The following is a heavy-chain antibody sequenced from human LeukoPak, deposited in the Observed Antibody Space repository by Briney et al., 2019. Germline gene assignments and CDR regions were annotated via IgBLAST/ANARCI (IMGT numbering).Heavy chain of an antibody. CDR3: ARDSLYDDNGYYHYFDY. V-gene: IGHV3-33*01. CDR1: GFSFSTYG. Sequence: GRSLRLSCAASGFSFSTYGMHWVRQAPGKGLEWVAMIWYDASGQHYADSVKGRFTISRDTSKNTLYLQMNSLRAEDTAVYFCARDSLYDDNGYYHYFDYWGQGTLVTVS. CDR2: IWYDASGQ. D-gene: IGHD3-22*01. J-gene: IGHJ4*02.